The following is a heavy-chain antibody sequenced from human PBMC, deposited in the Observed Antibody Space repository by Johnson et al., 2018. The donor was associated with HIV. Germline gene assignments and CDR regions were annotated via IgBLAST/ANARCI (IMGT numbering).Heavy chain of an antibody. Sequence: LVESGGSVIRPGGSLRLSCAASGFTFDDYGTSWVRQAPGKGLEWVSGINWNGDKRGYADSVKGRFTISRDNAKNSLFLQMNSLRAEDTAVYYCAKAGDLYGSRTSCYVGSFDIWGQGTMVTVSS. J-gene: IGHJ3*02. CDR3: AKAGDLYGSRTSCYVGSFDI. V-gene: IGHV3-20*04. CDR1: GFTFDDYG. D-gene: IGHD2-2*01. CDR2: INWNGDKR.